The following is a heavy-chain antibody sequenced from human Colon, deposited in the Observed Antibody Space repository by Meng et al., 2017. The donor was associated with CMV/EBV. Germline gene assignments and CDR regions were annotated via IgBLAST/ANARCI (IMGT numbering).Heavy chain of an antibody. Sequence: GESLKISCAASGFTFSSYEMNWVRQAPGEGLEWVSYINARGSTIYYADSVKGRFTISRDNARDSLYLQMSSLRAEDTALYYCVRDGGYYETSGYPVGLDYWARERWSPSPQ. D-gene: IGHD3-22*01. CDR3: VRDGGYYETSGYPVGLDY. V-gene: IGHV3-48*03. J-gene: IGHJ4*02. CDR2: INARGSTI. CDR1: GFTFSSYE.